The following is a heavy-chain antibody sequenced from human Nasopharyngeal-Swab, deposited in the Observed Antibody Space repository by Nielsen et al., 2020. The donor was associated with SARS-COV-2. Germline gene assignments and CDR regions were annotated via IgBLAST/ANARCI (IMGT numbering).Heavy chain of an antibody. J-gene: IGHJ5*02. D-gene: IGHD3-10*01. CDR2: ISSSGSTI. CDR1: GFTFSSYE. V-gene: IGHV3-48*03. Sequence: GESLKISCAASGFTFSSYEMNWVRQAPGKGLEWVSYISSSGSTIYYADSVEGRFTISRDNAKNSLYLQMNSLRAEDTAVYYCAREGGLLWFGESPEGGWFDPWGQGTLVTVSS. CDR3: AREGGLLWFGESPEGGWFDP.